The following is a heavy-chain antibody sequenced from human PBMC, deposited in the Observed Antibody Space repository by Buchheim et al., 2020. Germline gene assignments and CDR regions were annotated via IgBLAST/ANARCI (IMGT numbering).Heavy chain of an antibody. V-gene: IGHV3-74*01. D-gene: IGHD3-10*01. J-gene: IGHJ4*02. CDR3: VRDMYGSGDY. Sequence: EVQLVESGGGLVQPGGSLRLSCSAPGFPFSIYWMHWVRQAPGKGLAWVSHINRDGTTTNYADSVRGRCTPSRDNAKKTLELQMNNLRAEDTAVFYCVRDMYGSGDYWGQGTL. CDR1: GFPFSIYW. CDR2: INRDGTTT.